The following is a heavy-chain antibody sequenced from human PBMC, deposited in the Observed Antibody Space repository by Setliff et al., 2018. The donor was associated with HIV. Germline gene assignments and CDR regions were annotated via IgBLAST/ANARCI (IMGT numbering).Heavy chain of an antibody. D-gene: IGHD5-18*01. CDR2: LLPLFETT. J-gene: IGHJ4*02. Sequence: ASVKVSCKASGGTFSGSGINWVRQAPGQGFEWVGGLLPLFETTTYAQSFQGRVSITSDESTSTIYLELTSLRSDDTAMYYCSRGQVVGYTYSGIELWGQGTLVTVSS. CDR1: GGTFSGSG. CDR3: SRGQVVGYTYSGIEL. V-gene: IGHV1-69*13.